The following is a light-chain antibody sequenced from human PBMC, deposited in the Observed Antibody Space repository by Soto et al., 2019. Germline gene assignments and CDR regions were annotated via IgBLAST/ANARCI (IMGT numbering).Light chain of an antibody. CDR3: QQYDSSPIT. CDR1: QRVSSSY. Sequence: EIVLTQSPGTLSLSPGERATLSCRASQRVSSSYLAWYQQKPGQAPRLLIYVASSRATGIPDRLSGSGSGTDFTLTISRLEPEDVAVYYCQQYDSSPITFGGGTKVEL. J-gene: IGKJ4*01. CDR2: VAS. V-gene: IGKV3-20*01.